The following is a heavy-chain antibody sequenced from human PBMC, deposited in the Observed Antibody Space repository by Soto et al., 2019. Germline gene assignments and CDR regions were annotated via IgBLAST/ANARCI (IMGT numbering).Heavy chain of an antibody. J-gene: IGHJ6*02. CDR3: ARPGYSNYGAGVDV. CDR1: GFTFSVYW. V-gene: IGHV3-74*01. D-gene: IGHD4-4*01. Sequence: EVQLVESGGGLVQPGGSLRLSCAASGFTFSVYWMHWVRQAPGKGLVWVSRIDSDGSTTSYADSVKGRFTISRDNAKSTLYLQMNILRAEDTAVYYCARPGYSNYGAGVDVWGQGTTVTVSS. CDR2: IDSDGSTT.